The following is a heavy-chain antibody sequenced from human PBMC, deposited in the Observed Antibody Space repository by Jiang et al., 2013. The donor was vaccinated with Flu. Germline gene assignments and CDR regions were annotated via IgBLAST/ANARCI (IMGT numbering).Heavy chain of an antibody. D-gene: IGHD5-18*01. CDR3: ARDRGYSYGYSFTKYYFDY. Sequence: GSGLVKPSETLSLTCTVSGYSISSGYYWGWIRQPPGKGLEWIGSIYHSGSTYYNPSLKSRVTISVDTSKNQFSLKLSSVTAADTAVYYCARDRGYSYGYSFTKYYFDYWGQGTLVTVSS. CDR2: IYHSGST. J-gene: IGHJ4*02. CDR1: GYSISSGYY. V-gene: IGHV4-38-2*02.